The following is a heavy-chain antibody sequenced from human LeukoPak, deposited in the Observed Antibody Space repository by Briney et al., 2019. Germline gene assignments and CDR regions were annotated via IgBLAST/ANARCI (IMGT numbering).Heavy chain of an antibody. CDR2: TYYRSKWFN. CDR1: GDTVSSTSGA. J-gene: IGHJ5*01. D-gene: IGHD3-16*02. V-gene: IGHV6-1*01. CDR3: ARERIDSFDS. Sequence: SQTLSLTCAISGDTVSSTSGAWNWIRQSPSRGLEWLGRTYYRSKWFNDYAVSVKSRLTFSPDTSKNQVSLQLNSVIPEDTAGYYCARERIDSFDSWGQGTLVTVSS.